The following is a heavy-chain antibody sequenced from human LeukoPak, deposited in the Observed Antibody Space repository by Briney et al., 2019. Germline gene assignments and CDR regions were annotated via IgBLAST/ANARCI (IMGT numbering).Heavy chain of an antibody. D-gene: IGHD3-3*01. Sequence: ASVKVSCKASGYTFTSYGITWVRQVPGQGLEWMGWISGYNGDTNYAQKLQGRVTMTTDTSTSTAYMELRSLRSDDTAVYYCARSEYDFWSGSALFDYWGQGTLVTVSS. CDR2: ISGYNGDT. CDR3: ARSEYDFWSGSALFDY. V-gene: IGHV1-18*01. J-gene: IGHJ4*02. CDR1: GYTFTSYG.